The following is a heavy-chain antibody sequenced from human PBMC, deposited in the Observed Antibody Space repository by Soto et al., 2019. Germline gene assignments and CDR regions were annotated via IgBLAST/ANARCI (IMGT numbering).Heavy chain of an antibody. CDR3: ARDFGLDP. J-gene: IGHJ5*02. V-gene: IGHV3-30-3*01. CDR2: ISFDGSEA. CDR1: GFTFNTHA. D-gene: IGHD3-10*01. Sequence: QVQLVESGGGVVQPGRSLRLSCAGSGFTFNTHAMHWVHQAPGKGLEWVAIISFDGSEAKYADSVKGRFTISRDNPKNTLYLQMNSLRSEDTAVYYCARDFGLDPWGQGTLVTVSS.